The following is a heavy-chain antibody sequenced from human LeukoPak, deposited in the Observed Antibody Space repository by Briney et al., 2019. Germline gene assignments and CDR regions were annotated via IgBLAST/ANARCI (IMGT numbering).Heavy chain of an antibody. CDR3: ARVYLERLTAGYFDH. Sequence: GGSLRLSCAASGFTFSTYAMNWVSQAPGKGLEWVAVISYDGRKNYYADSVKGRFTISRDNSKNTLYLQMNSLRDEDSAAYCARVYLERLTAGYFDHWGQGTWVTVSP. D-gene: IGHD2-8*01. V-gene: IGHV3-30*04. J-gene: IGHJ4*02. CDR1: GFTFSTYA. CDR2: ISYDGRKN.